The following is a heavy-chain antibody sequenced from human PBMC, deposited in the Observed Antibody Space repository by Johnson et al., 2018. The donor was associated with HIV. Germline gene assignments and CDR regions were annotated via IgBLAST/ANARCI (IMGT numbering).Heavy chain of an antibody. CDR2: INWHGGST. V-gene: IGHV3-20*04. CDR3: TRVRMTPPLGAFDI. CDR1: GFTFDDYG. D-gene: IGHD1-14*01. Sequence: VQLVESGGGLIQPGGSLRLSCAASGFTFDDYGMSWVRQTPGKGLAWVSGINWHGGSTDYADSVKGRFTISRDNAKNSLYLQMNSLRAEDTALYYCTRVRMTPPLGAFDIWGQGTMVTVSS. J-gene: IGHJ3*02.